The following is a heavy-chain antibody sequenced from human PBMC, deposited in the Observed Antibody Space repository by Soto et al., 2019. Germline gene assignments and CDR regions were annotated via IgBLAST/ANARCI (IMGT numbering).Heavy chain of an antibody. D-gene: IGHD6-13*01. Sequence: QTLSLTCAVSGDSVSSNTVAWNWIRQSPSRGLEWLGRSYYRSKWYNDYAVSVKSRITINPDTSKNQCSLQLNSVTPEDTAVYYCAREKWAAAGGINWFDPWGQGTLVTVSS. J-gene: IGHJ5*02. V-gene: IGHV6-1*01. CDR1: GDSVSSNTVA. CDR3: AREKWAAAGGINWFDP. CDR2: SYYRSKWYN.